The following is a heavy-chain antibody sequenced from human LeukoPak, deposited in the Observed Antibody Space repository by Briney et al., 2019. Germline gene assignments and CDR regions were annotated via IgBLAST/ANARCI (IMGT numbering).Heavy chain of an antibody. D-gene: IGHD3-10*01. V-gene: IGHV3-33*01. J-gene: IGHJ4*02. CDR3: ARDRLPTFYYGSGNDY. CDR2: IWYDGSNK. Sequence: GGSLRLSCGASGFTFSSYGMHWVRQAPGKGLEWVAVIWYDGSNKYYADSVKGRFTISRDNSKNTLYLQMNSLRAEDTAVYYCARDRLPTFYYGSGNDYWGQGTLVTVSS. CDR1: GFTFSSYG.